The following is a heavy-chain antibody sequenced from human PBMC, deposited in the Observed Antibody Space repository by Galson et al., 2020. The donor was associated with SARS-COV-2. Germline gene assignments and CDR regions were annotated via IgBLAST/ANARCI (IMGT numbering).Heavy chain of an antibody. CDR2: VSTNGGST. Sequence: GESLKISCSASGFSFRRYAMHWVRQAPGKGLEYVSGVSTNGGSTSYEDSVKGRFAISRDNSKTTLYLQMSSLRAEDTAIYYCVKDLSRYGSVTGRIVGTDNHEFFAFDMWGQGTMVTVSS. CDR1: GFSFRRYA. V-gene: IGHV3-64D*08. J-gene: IGHJ3*02. D-gene: IGHD1-26*01. CDR3: VKDLSRYGSVTGRIVGTDNHEFFAFDM.